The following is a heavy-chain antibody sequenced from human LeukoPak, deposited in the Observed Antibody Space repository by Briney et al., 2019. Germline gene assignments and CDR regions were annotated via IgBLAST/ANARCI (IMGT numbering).Heavy chain of an antibody. CDR2: IYYSGST. CDR3: ARGSERGYYDSSGYPGVFDY. Sequence: VSGPMLVKPSETLSLTCTVSGGSISSYYWSWIRQPPGKGLEWIGYIYYSGSTNYNPSLKSRVTISVDTSKNQFSLKLSSVTAADTAVYYCARGSERGYYDSSGYPGVFDYWGQGTLVTVSS. V-gene: IGHV4-59*01. CDR1: GGSISSYY. D-gene: IGHD3-22*01. J-gene: IGHJ4*02.